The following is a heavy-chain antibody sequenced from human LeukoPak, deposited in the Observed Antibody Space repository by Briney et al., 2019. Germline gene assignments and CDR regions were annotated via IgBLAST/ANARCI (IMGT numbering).Heavy chain of an antibody. V-gene: IGHV3-30*02. CDR1: GFTFSSYG. J-gene: IGHJ6*02. D-gene: IGHD6-19*01. CDR2: IRYDGSNK. CDR3: AKDPMIAVAGTFGFKNRNYYYYGMDV. Sequence: PGGSLRLSCAASGFTFSSYGMHWVRRAPGKGLEWVAFIRYDGSNKYYADSVKGRFTISRDNSKNTLYLQMNSLRAEDTAVYYCAKDPMIAVAGTFGFKNRNYYYYGMDVWGQGTTVTVSS.